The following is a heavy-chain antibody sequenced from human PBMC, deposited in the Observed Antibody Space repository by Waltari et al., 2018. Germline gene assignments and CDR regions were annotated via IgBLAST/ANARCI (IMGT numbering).Heavy chain of an antibody. CDR2: SNAGNGNT. CDR1: V. J-gene: IGHJ6*02. CDR3: ARGIRNYYGMDV. D-gene: IGHD3-3*02. V-gene: IGHV1-3*02. Sequence: VMHWVRQAPGQRLEWMAWSNAGNGNTKYSQEFQGRLTITRDTAASTAYMELSGLRSEDMAVYYCARGIRNYYGMDVWGQGTAVTVSS.